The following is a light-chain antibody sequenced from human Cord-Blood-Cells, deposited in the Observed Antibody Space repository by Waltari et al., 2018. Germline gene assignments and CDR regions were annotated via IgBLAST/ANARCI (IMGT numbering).Light chain of an antibody. J-gene: IGKJ4*01. Sequence: AIRITQSPSSLSASTGDSVTITCRASQGISSYLAWYQQKPGKDPKLLIYAASTLQSGVPSRFSGSGSGTDFTLTISCLQSEDFATYYCQQYYSYPLTFGGGTKVEIK. CDR1: QGISSY. CDR3: QQYYSYPLT. CDR2: AAS. V-gene: IGKV1-8*01.